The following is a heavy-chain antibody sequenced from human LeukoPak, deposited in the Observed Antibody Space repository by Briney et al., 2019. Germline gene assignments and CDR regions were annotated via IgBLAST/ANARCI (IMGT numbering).Heavy chain of an antibody. CDR2: IIPIFGTA. Sequence: VTVSCTASGGTLSCYDIRWVGQAPGKGHEWMGGIIPIFGTANYAQRFQGRVTITTDESTSTAYLELSSLRSEDTAVYYCASARGSGPRGYFDYWGQGTLVTVSS. CDR3: ASARGSGPRGYFDY. V-gene: IGHV1-69*13. CDR1: GGTLSCYD. D-gene: IGHD2-15*01. J-gene: IGHJ4*02.